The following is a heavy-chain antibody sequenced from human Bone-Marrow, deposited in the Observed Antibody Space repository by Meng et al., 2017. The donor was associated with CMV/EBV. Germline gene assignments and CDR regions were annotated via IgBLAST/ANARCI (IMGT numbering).Heavy chain of an antibody. CDR2: IYSGGST. V-gene: IGHV3-53*01. D-gene: IGHD2-15*01. J-gene: IGHJ6*02. CDR3: VRDRVVVAATPEQRPRYYYYYGMAV. Sequence: GESLKISCAASGFTVSNNYMNWVRQAPGKGLEWVSVIYSGGSTYYSDSVKGRFSISRDNSKNTLYLQMNSLRAEDTAVYYCVRDRVVVAATPEQRPRYYYYYGMAVWGQGTTVTVSS. CDR1: GFTVSNNY.